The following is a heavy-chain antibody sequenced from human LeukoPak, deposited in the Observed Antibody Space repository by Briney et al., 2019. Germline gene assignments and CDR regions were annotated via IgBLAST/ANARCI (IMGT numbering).Heavy chain of an antibody. D-gene: IGHD3-22*01. CDR1: GFTFSNAW. Sequence: GGSLRLSCAASGFTFSNAWMSWVRQAPGKGLEWVGRIKSKTDGGTTDYAAPVKGRFTISRDDSKNTLYLQMNSLKTEDTAVYYCARDWGMDDSSGWAYWGQGTLVTVSS. CDR3: ARDWGMDDSSGWAY. CDR2: IKSKTDGGTT. V-gene: IGHV3-15*01. J-gene: IGHJ4*02.